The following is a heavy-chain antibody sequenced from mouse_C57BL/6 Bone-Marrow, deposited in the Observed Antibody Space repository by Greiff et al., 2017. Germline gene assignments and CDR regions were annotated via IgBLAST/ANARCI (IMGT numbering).Heavy chain of an antibody. CDR1: GFTFTDYY. Sequence: DVKLVESGGGLVQPGGSLSLSCAASGFTFTDYYMSWVRQPPGKALEWLGFIRNKANGYTTEYSASVKGRFTISRDNSQSNLYLQMNALRAEDSATYYCARYKGGYYAMDYWGQGTSVTVSS. J-gene: IGHJ4*01. CDR2: IRNKANGYTT. CDR3: ARYKGGYYAMDY. V-gene: IGHV7-3*01.